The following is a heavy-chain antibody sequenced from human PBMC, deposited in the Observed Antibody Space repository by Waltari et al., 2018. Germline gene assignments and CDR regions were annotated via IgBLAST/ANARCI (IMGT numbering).Heavy chain of an antibody. Sequence: QVTLKESGPVLVKPTETLTLTCTVSGFSLSNARMGVSWIRQPPGKALEWLAHIFSNDEKSYSTSLKSRLTISKDTSKSQVVLTMTNMDPVDTATYYCARSRGGFLIGYWGQGTLVTVSS. CDR2: IFSNDEK. J-gene: IGHJ4*02. CDR3: ARSRGGFLIGY. CDR1: GFSLSNARMG. V-gene: IGHV2-26*01. D-gene: IGHD3-3*01.